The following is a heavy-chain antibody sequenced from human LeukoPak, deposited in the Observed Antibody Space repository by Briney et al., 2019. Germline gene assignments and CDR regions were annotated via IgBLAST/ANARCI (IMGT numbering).Heavy chain of an antibody. Sequence: GGSLRLSCAASGFTVSSNYMRWARQAPGRGLEWVLVIYSGGSTYYPDSVKGRFTISRDNSKNTLYLQMNSLRAEDTAVYYCAGITMVRGVITWGQGTLVTVSS. CDR1: GFTVSSNY. J-gene: IGHJ5*02. V-gene: IGHV3-53*01. CDR3: AGITMVRGVIT. D-gene: IGHD3-10*01. CDR2: IYSGGST.